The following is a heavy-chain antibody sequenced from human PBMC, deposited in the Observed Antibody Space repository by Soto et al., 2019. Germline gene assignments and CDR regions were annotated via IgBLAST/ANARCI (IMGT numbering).Heavy chain of an antibody. CDR2: IIPIFGTA. J-gene: IGHJ4*02. CDR1: GGTFSSYA. CDR3: ARDDSGSYYFDY. V-gene: IGHV1-69*13. D-gene: IGHD1-26*01. Sequence: SVKVSCKASGGTFSSYAISWVRQAPGQGLEWMGGIIPIFGTANYAQKLQGRVTITADESTSTAYMELSSLRSEDTAVYYCARDDSGSYYFDYWGQGTLVTVSS.